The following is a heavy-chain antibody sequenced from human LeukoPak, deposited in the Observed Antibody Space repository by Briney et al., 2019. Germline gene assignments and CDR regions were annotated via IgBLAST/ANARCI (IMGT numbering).Heavy chain of an antibody. D-gene: IGHD1-1*01. CDR1: GFPFSSYW. Sequence: GGSLRLSCADSGFPFSSYWMSWVRQAPGKGLAWVANINQDGSDKYYVDSVKGRFTISRDNAKNSLYLQLNSLRADDTAVYYCARLTGTTGFDYWGQGTLVTVSS. V-gene: IGHV3-7*01. CDR2: INQDGSDK. J-gene: IGHJ4*02. CDR3: ARLTGTTGFDY.